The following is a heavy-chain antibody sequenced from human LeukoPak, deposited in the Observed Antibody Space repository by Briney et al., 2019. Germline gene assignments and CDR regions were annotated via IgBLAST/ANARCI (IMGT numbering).Heavy chain of an antibody. V-gene: IGHV3-30-3*01. CDR2: ISYDGSNK. Sequence: GRSLRLSCAASGFTFSSYAMHWVRQAPGKGLEWVAVISYDGSNKYYADSVKGQFTISRDNSKNTLYLQMNSLRSEDTAVYYCATGIGYCSSTSCPFDYWGQGTLVTVSS. D-gene: IGHD2-2*01. J-gene: IGHJ4*02. CDR1: GFTFSSYA. CDR3: ATGIGYCSSTSCPFDY.